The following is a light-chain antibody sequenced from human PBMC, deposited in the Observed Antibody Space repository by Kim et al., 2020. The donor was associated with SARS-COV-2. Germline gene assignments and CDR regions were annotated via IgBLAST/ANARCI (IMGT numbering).Light chain of an antibody. J-gene: IGKJ2*01. V-gene: IGKV1-6*01. CDR3: LQDYNYPYT. CDR1: HGIRND. CDR2: AAS. Sequence: AIQMTQSPSSLSASVGDRVTITCRASHGIRNDLGWYQQKPGKAPKLLIYAASSSQSGVPSRFSGSGSGTDFTLTISSLQPEDFATYYCLQDYNYPYTFGQGTKLEI.